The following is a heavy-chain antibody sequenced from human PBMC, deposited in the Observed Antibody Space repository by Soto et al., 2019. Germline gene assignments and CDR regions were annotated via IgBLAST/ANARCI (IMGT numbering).Heavy chain of an antibody. V-gene: IGHV2-5*01. J-gene: IGHJ3*02. D-gene: IGHD1-7*01. CDR2: IYWNDDK. CDR1: GFSLSTSGLG. CDR3: AHSQQNWNYVNAFDI. Sequence: QITLKESGPTLVNPTQTLTLTCTFSGFSLSTSGLGVGWIRQPPEKALEWLALIYWNDDKRYRPSLKSRLTITKDTSKNQVVLTMTNMDPVDTATYYCAHSQQNWNYVNAFDIWGQGTVVTVSS.